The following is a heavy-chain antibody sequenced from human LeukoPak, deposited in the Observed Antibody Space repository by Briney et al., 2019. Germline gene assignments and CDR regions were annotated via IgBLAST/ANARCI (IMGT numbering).Heavy chain of an antibody. Sequence: GASVKVSCKASGFTFTGYYMHWVRQAPGQGLEWLGWINPNSGVTNYAQKFQGRVNITRDTSISTAYMELSRLRSDDTAVYYCARDDGYCTGSSCSFDYWGQGTLVTVSS. CDR1: GFTFTGYY. D-gene: IGHD2-2*01. J-gene: IGHJ4*02. CDR3: ARDDGYCTGSSCSFDY. CDR2: INPNSGVT. V-gene: IGHV1-2*02.